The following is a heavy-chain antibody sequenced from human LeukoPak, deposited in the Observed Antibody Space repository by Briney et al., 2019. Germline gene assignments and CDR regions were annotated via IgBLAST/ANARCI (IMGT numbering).Heavy chain of an antibody. J-gene: IGHJ4*02. CDR1: GFTFSSYG. CDR3: ASGTEITFGGVIVIPGYYFDY. CDR2: IWYDGSNK. Sequence: GGSLRLSCAASGFTFSSYGMHWVRQAPGKGLEWVAVIWYDGSNKYYADSVKGRFTISRDNSKNTLYLQMNSLRAEDTAVYYCASGTEITFGGVIVIPGYYFDYWGQGTLVTVSS. V-gene: IGHV3-33*01. D-gene: IGHD3-16*02.